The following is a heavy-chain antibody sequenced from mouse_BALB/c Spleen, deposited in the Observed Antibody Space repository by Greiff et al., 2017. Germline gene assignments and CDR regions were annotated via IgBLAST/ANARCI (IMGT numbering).Heavy chain of an antibody. CDR3: TRGDYRYDGGPAMDY. J-gene: IGHJ4*01. CDR2: IDPETGGT. D-gene: IGHD2-14*01. V-gene: IGHV1-15*01. CDR1: GYTFTDYE. Sequence: VQLQQSGAELVRPGASVTLSCKASGYTFTDYEMHWVKQTPVHGLEWIGAIDPETGGTAYNQKFKGKATLTADKSSSTAYMELRSLTSEDSAVYYCTRGDYRYDGGPAMDYWGQGTSVTVSS.